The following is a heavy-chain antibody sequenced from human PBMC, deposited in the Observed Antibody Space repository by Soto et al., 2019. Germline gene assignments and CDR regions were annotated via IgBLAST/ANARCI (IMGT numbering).Heavy chain of an antibody. D-gene: IGHD3-22*01. CDR2: INHSGST. CDR3: ARNYYDSSGPLCY. V-gene: IGHV4-34*01. Sequence: PSETLSLTCAVYGGSFSGYYWTWIRQPPGTGLEWIGEINHSGSTNYNPSLKSRVTISVDTSKNQFSLKLSSVTAADTAVYYCARNYYDSSGPLCYWGQGTLVTVSS. J-gene: IGHJ4*02. CDR1: GGSFSGYY.